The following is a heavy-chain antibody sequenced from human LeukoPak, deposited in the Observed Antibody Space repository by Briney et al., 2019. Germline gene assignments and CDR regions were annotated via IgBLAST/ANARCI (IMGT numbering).Heavy chain of an antibody. CDR1: GGSFSGYY. Sequence: PETLCLTCAVYGGSFSGYYWSWIRQPPGKGLEWIGEIIQRGRTNYSPSLKSRVSISVDMSKNQFSLKLSSVTAADTAVYYCARIGVLLSFGELNLAAFDIWGQGILVTVSS. D-gene: IGHD3-10*01. CDR3: ARIGVLLSFGELNLAAFDI. V-gene: IGHV4-34*12. CDR2: IIQRGRT. J-gene: IGHJ3*02.